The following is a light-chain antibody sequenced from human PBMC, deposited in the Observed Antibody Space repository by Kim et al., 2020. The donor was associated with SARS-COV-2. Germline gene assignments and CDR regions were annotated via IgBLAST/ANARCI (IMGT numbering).Light chain of an antibody. CDR3: QQYNDWPIT. CDR1: QGVGSN. Sequence: EKVMTQSPATLSVSPGETATLSCRASQGVGSNLGWYQQKPGQAPRLLIYAASTRATDIPARFSGSGSGTEFTLTISNLQSEDFAVYYCQQYNDWPITFGQGTRLEIK. CDR2: AAS. J-gene: IGKJ5*01. V-gene: IGKV3-15*01.